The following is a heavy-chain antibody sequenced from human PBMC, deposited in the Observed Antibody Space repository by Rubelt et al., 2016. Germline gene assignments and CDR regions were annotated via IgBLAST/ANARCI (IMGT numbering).Heavy chain of an antibody. J-gene: IGHJ5*02. CDR2: INHSGST. D-gene: IGHD6-19*01. CDR1: GGSFSGYY. V-gene: IGHV4-34*01. CDR3: ARVLMAVAGSEGCWFDP. Sequence: QVQLQQWGAGLLKPSETLSLTCAVYGGSFSGYYWSWIRQPPGKGLEWVGEINHSGSTNYNPSLKSRVSISVDTSKNQFALKLSSGTAADTAVYYCARVLMAVAGSEGCWFDPWGQGTLVTVSS.